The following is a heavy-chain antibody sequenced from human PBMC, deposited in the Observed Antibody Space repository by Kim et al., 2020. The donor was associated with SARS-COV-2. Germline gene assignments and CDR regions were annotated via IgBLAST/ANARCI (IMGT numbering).Heavy chain of an antibody. Sequence: ASVKVSCKASGYTFTSYFMHWVRQAPGQGLEWMGWINPNSGGTNYAQKFQGRVTMTRDTSITTAYMELSRLRSDDTAVYYCARDGYSYGAWFDPWGQGTLVTVSS. CDR2: INPNSGGT. J-gene: IGHJ5*02. CDR1: GYTFTSYF. CDR3: ARDGYSYGAWFDP. V-gene: IGHV1-2*02. D-gene: IGHD5-18*01.